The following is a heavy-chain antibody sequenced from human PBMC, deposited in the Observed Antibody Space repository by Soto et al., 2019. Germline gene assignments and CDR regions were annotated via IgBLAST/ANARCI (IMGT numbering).Heavy chain of an antibody. D-gene: IGHD3-3*01. CDR3: AHSDITIFGVVITLFDY. CDR2: IYWDDDK. CDR1: GFSLSTSGVG. V-gene: IGHV2-5*02. Sequence: SGPTLVNPTQTLTLTCTFSGFSLSTSGVGVGWIRQPPGKALEWLALIYWDDDKRYSPSLKSRLTITKDTSKNQVVLTMTNMDPVDTATYYCAHSDITIFGVVITLFDYWGQGTLVTVSS. J-gene: IGHJ4*02.